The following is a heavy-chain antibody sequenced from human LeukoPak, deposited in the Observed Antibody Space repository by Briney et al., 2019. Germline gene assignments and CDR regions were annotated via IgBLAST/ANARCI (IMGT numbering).Heavy chain of an antibody. CDR3: ARDKAVTTELTQYFQH. V-gene: IGHV1-18*01. J-gene: IGHJ1*01. Sequence: GASVKVSCKASGYTFTSYGISWVRQAPGQGLEWMGWISAYNGNTNYAQKLQFRVTMTTDTSTSTAYMELRSLTSDDTAVYYCARDKAVTTELTQYFQHWGQGTLVTVSS. CDR1: GYTFTSYG. CDR2: ISAYNGNT. D-gene: IGHD4-11*01.